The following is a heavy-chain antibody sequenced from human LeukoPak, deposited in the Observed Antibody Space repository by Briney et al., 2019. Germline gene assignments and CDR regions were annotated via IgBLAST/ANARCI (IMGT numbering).Heavy chain of an antibody. Sequence: GSLRLSCAASGFTFSSYGMHWVRQAPGKGLEWVAVIWYDGSNKYYADSVKGRFIISRDNSKNTLYLQMNSLRAEDTAVYYCARADDGSGYSPLDALDIWGQGTMVTVSS. D-gene: IGHD3-22*01. CDR1: GFTFSSYG. CDR2: IWYDGSNK. CDR3: ARADDGSGYSPLDALDI. J-gene: IGHJ3*02. V-gene: IGHV3-33*01.